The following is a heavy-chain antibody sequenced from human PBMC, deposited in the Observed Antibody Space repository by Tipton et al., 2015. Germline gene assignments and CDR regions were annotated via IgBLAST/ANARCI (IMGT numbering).Heavy chain of an antibody. CDR2: IYYSGST. CDR1: GFNFSSYRMN. D-gene: IGHD2-15*01. J-gene: IGHJ6*02. Sequence: LRLSCAASGFNFSSYRMNWVRQAPGKGLEWIGSIYYSGSTYFNPSLKSRVTIAVDTSKNQFSRKLSSVTAADTALYYCLTGYCSAGSCYRNYGMVVGGQGTTVTVAS. V-gene: IGHV4-59*05. CDR3: LTGYCSAGSCYRNYGMVV.